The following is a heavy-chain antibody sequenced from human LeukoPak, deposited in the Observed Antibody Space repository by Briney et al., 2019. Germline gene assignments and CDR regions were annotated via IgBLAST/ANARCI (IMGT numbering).Heavy chain of an antibody. CDR1: GGSISSSSYY. J-gene: IGHJ4*02. CDR2: IYYSGST. Sequence: SETLSLTCTVSGGSISSSSYYWGWIRQPPGKGLEWIGSIYYSGSTYYNPSLKSRVTISVDTSKNQFSLKLSSVTAADTAVYYCARGRMRSGGSHRGWGQGTLVTVSS. D-gene: IGHD2-15*01. CDR3: ARGRMRSGGSHRG. V-gene: IGHV4-39*07.